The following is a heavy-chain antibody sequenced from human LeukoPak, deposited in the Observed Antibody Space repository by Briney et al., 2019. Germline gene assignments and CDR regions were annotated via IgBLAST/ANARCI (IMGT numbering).Heavy chain of an antibody. V-gene: IGHV4-34*01. CDR1: GGTFSEYY. J-gene: IGHJ4*02. CDR2: INHSGST. CDR3: ARVPVVSSHGGFDY. D-gene: IGHD3-16*01. Sequence: SETLSLTCAVYGGTFSEYYWSWIRQPPGKGLEWIGEINHSGSTNYNPSLKSRDTISVDTSKHQFCLKLSSVSAADTAVYYCARVPVVSSHGGFDYWLQGTMVTVSS.